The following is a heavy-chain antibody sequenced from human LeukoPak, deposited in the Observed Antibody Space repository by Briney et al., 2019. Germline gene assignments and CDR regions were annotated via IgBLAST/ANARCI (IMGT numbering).Heavy chain of an antibody. CDR3: ARLGSGSYYYYYYGMDV. Sequence: SETLSLTCTVSGGFISSYYWSWIRQPPGKSLEWNGYIYYSGSTDYNPSLKSRVTISVDTSKNQFSLKLSSVTAADTAVYYCARLGSGSYYYYYYGMDVWGQGTTVTVSS. CDR2: IYYSGST. V-gene: IGHV4-59*08. CDR1: GGFISSYY. J-gene: IGHJ6*02. D-gene: IGHD1-26*01.